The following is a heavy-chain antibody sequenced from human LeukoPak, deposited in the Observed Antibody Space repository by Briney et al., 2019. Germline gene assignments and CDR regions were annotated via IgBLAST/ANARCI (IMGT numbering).Heavy chain of an antibody. CDR1: GLSLNRYW. CDR2: KKEDGSEK. J-gene: IGHJ4*02. D-gene: IGHD7-27*01. V-gene: IGHV3-7*01. CDR3: ARRKTGHSVFEY. Sequence: PGGPVRLLCGASGLSLNRYWKIGARQARGKAREWVTNKKEDGSEKYYVDSVKGRFTISRDNAKNSVYLQMNSLRAEDTAVYYCARRKTGHSVFEYWGQGTLVIVSS.